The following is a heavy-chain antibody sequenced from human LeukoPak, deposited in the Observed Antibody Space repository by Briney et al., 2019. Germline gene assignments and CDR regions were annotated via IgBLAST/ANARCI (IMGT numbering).Heavy chain of an antibody. CDR3: ARDKTTVVTAFDY. CDR2: ISSSSSYI. D-gene: IGHD4-23*01. CDR1: GFTFSSYE. V-gene: IGHV3-21*05. Sequence: GGSLRLSCAASGFTFSSYEMSWVRQAPGKGLEWVSYISSSSSYIYYADSVKGRFTISRDNAKNSLYLQMNSLRAEDTAVYYCARDKTTVVTAFDYWGQGTLVTVSS. J-gene: IGHJ4*02.